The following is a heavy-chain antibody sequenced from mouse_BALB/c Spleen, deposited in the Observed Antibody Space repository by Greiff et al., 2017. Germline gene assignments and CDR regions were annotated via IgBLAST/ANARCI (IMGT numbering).Heavy chain of an antibody. D-gene: IGHD2-1*01. Sequence: EVHLVESGGGLVKPGGSLKLSCAASGFTFSSYAMSWVRQTPEKRLEWVATISSGGSYTYYPDSVKGRFTISRDNAKNTLYLQMSSLRSEDTAMYYCAKTGEGNYDYAMDYWGQGTSVTVSS. CDR1: GFTFSSYA. CDR3: AKTGEGNYDYAMDY. CDR2: ISSGGSYT. V-gene: IGHV5-9-3*01. J-gene: IGHJ4*01.